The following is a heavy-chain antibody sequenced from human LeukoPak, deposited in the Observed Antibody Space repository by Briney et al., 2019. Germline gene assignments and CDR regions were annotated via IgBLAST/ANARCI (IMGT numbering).Heavy chain of an antibody. Sequence: PSETLSLTCTVSGGSISSGSYYWSWIRQPAGKGLEWIGRIYTSGSTNYNPSLKSRVTISVDTSKNQFSLKLSSVTAADTAVYYCARAFVAGYSYGPNWFDPWGQGTLVTVSS. D-gene: IGHD5-18*01. J-gene: IGHJ5*02. CDR3: ARAFVAGYSYGPNWFDP. V-gene: IGHV4-61*02. CDR2: IYTSGST. CDR1: GGSISSGSYY.